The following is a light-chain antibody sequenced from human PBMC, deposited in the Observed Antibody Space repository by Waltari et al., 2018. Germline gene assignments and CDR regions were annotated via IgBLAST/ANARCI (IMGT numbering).Light chain of an antibody. CDR3: QQYNNWPLT. J-gene: IGKJ1*01. CDR2: VAS. Sequence: EIVMTQSPATLSVSPGERATLSCRASQGVSSNLAWYQQKPGQAPRLLIYVASTKATGIPARFSGSGSGTEFTLTISSLQSEDFAVYYCQQYNNWPLTFGQGTKVEIK. CDR1: QGVSSN. V-gene: IGKV3-15*01.